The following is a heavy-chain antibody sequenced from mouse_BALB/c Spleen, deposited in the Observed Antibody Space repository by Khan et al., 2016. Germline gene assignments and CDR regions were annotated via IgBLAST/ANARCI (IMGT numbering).Heavy chain of an antibody. CDR1: GYTFTTYV. CDR2: INPYKDVT. CDR3: ARWGYRYDFWFAY. D-gene: IGHD2-14*01. J-gene: IGHJ3*01. Sequence: EVQLQESGPELVKPGASVKMSCKASGYTFTTYVMHWVKQKPGQGLEWIGYINPYKDVTKYNEKFKGKATLTSDKSSSTAYMDLSSLTSEDSAVYYCARWGYRYDFWFAYWGQGTLVTVSA. V-gene: IGHV1S136*01.